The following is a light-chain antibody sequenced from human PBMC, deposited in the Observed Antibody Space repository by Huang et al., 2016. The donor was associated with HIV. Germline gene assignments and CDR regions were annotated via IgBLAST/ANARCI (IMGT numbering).Light chain of an antibody. CDR2: AAS. CDR3: QQSYNTPLT. V-gene: IGKV1-39*01. CDR1: QSIGTD. J-gene: IGKJ4*01. Sequence: DIQMTQSPSSLSGSVGDRVTITCRASQSIGTDLSWHQQRPGEAPKLLISAASTLHRGVPSRFSGSGSGTDFTLTISSLQPEDFATYYCQQSYNTPLTFGGGTKVDI.